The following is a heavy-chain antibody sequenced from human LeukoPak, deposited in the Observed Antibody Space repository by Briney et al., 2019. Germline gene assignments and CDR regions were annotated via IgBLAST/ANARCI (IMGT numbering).Heavy chain of an antibody. D-gene: IGHD2-2*01. J-gene: IGHJ5*02. CDR2: IYHSGSA. V-gene: IGHV4-38-2*02. Sequence: LSETLSLTCGVSGYSISSGYQWAWIRQSPGMGLEWIGSIYHSGSAHYNPSLKSRVTISVETSKNQFSLNMYSVTAADTAVYYCARDPRWLTPDCTSTSCYENYFDPWGQGTLVTVSS. CDR3: ARDPRWLTPDCTSTSCYENYFDP. CDR1: GYSISSGYQ.